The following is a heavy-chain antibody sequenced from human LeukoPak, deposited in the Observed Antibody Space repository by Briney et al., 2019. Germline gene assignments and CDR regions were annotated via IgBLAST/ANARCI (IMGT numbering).Heavy chain of an antibody. CDR2: ISGSGGST. D-gene: IGHD4-23*01. Sequence: TGGSLRLSCAASGFTFSNYAMSWVRQAPGKGLEWVSGISGSGGSTYYADSVKGRFTISRDNSKNTLYLQMNSLRAEDTAVYYCAKYDYGGNAYFDYWGQGTLVTVSS. J-gene: IGHJ4*02. CDR3: AKYDYGGNAYFDY. V-gene: IGHV3-23*01. CDR1: GFTFSNYA.